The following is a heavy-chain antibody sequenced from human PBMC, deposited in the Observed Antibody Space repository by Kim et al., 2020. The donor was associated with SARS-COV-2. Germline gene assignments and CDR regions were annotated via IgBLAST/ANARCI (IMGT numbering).Heavy chain of an antibody. Sequence: GGSLRLSCAASGFTFSSYGMHWVRQAPGKGLEWVAVIWYDGSNKFYADSVKGRFTISRDNSKNTLYLQMNSLRAEDTAVYYCARDRRTRPPNRTPGSGPDYWGQGTLVTVSS. V-gene: IGHV3-33*01. CDR1: GFTFSSYG. D-gene: IGHD2-15*01. J-gene: IGHJ4*02. CDR3: ARDRRTRPPNRTPGSGPDY. CDR2: IWYDGSNK.